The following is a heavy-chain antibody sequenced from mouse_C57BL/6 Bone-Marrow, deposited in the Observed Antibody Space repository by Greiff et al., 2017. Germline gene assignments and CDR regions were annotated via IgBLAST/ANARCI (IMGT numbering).Heavy chain of an antibody. CDR3: ARSDSYWYFDV. J-gene: IGHJ1*03. Sequence: VKLQESGPGLVKPSQSLSLTCSVTGYSITSGYYWNWIRQFPGNKLEWMGYISYDGSNNYNPSLKNRISITRDTSKNQFFLKLNSVTTEDTATYDCARSDSYWYFDVWGTGTTVTVSS. CDR2: ISYDGSN. V-gene: IGHV3-6*01. CDR1: GYSITSGYY.